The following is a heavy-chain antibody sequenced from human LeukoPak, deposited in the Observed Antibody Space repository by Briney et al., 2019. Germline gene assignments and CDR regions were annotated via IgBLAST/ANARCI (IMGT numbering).Heavy chain of an antibody. V-gene: IGHV1-18*01. D-gene: IGHD2-2*01. J-gene: IGHJ6*02. Sequence: GASVKVSCKASGGTFSSYAISWVRQAPGQGLEWMGWISAYNGNTNYAQKLQGRVTMTTDTSTSTAYMELRSLRSDDTAVYYCAREYQLLYSYYYGMDVWGQGTTVTVSS. CDR3: AREYQLLYSYYYGMDV. CDR2: ISAYNGNT. CDR1: GGTFSSYA.